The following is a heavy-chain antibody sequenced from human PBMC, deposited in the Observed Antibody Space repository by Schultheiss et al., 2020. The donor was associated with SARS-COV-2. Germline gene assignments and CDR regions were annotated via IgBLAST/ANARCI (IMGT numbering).Heavy chain of an antibody. Sequence: ASVKVSCKASGYTFTGYYMHWVRQAPGQGLEWMGWINPNSGGTNYAQKFQGRVTMTRDTSTSTAYMELRSLRSDDTAVYYCAVTVRSGYYFDYWGQGTLVTVSS. J-gene: IGHJ4*02. CDR1: GYTFTGYY. CDR2: INPNSGGT. CDR3: AVTVRSGYYFDY. D-gene: IGHD3-3*01. V-gene: IGHV1-2*02.